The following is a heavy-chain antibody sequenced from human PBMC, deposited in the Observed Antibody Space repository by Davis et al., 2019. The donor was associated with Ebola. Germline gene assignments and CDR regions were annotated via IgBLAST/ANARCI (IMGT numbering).Heavy chain of an antibody. Sequence: PGGSLRLSCAASGFTFSSYWMHWVRQAPGKGLVYVSRISSDGGITSYADSVKGRFTISRDNAKSTLYLQMNSLTAEDTAVYYCVKWSYARFDYWGQGTLVTVSS. CDR3: VKWSYARFDY. V-gene: IGHV3-74*01. D-gene: IGHD1-26*01. CDR1: GFTFSSYW. CDR2: ISSDGGIT. J-gene: IGHJ4*02.